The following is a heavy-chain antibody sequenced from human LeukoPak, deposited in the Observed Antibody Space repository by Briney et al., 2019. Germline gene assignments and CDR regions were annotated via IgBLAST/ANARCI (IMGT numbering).Heavy chain of an antibody. CDR1: GYSFTSYW. CDR2: IYPGDSDI. Sequence: GESLKISCKASGYSFTSYWIAWVRQMPGKGLEWMGIIYPGDSDIRYSPSFQGQVTISADKSINTAYLQRSSLKASDTAMYYCAGRLLLTDGTFDIWGQGTMVTVSS. D-gene: IGHD3-10*01. V-gene: IGHV5-51*01. CDR3: AGRLLLTDGTFDI. J-gene: IGHJ3*02.